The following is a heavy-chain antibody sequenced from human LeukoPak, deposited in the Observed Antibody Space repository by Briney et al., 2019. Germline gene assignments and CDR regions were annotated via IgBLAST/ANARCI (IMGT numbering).Heavy chain of an antibody. J-gene: IGHJ4*02. CDR2: IFYSGST. V-gene: IGHV4-39*07. Sequence: SETLSLTCTVSGGSISTNNYYWGWIRQPPGKGLEWIGNIFYSGSTYYSPSLKSRVTISLDTSRNQFSLKLNSVTAADTAVYYCASIAAAGAANFEYWGQGTLVTVSS. CDR1: GGSISTNNYY. CDR3: ASIAAAGAANFEY. D-gene: IGHD6-13*01.